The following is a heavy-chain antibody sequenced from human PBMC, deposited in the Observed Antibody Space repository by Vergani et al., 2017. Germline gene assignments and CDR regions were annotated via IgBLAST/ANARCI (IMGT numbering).Heavy chain of an antibody. CDR3: ARHTTYTDS. CDR1: EYSLGNYW. J-gene: IGHJ4*02. CDR2: IYPADSDT. V-gene: IGHV5-51*01. D-gene: IGHD1-1*01. Sequence: EVELVQSGPEMRKPGESLKISCTGSEYSLGNYWIGWVRQMPGKGLEWMGIIYPADSDTRYSPSFQGQVTISADKSISTAFLQWDSLKASDTALYYCARHTTYTDSWGQGTLVTVSS.